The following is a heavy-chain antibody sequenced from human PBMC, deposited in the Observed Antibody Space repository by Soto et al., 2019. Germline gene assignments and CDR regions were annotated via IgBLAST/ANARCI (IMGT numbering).Heavy chain of an antibody. CDR1: GGSISRYY. CDR3: GRFLLRHSSSWHLDHIDP. J-gene: IGHJ5*02. V-gene: IGHV4-59*01. CDR2: IYYSGST. D-gene: IGHD6-13*01. Sequence: PSESLSLTCTVSGGSISRYYWSWIRQPPGKGLQWIGYIYYSGSTNYNPSLKSRVTISVDTSKNQFSLKLSSVTAADTAVYYCGRFLLRHSSSWHLDHIDPWGQGTLVTVSS.